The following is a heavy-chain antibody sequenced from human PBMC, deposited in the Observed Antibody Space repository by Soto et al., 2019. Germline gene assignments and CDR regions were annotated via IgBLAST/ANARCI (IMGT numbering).Heavy chain of an antibody. J-gene: IGHJ3*02. CDR1: GGTFSSYA. D-gene: IGHD6-13*01. Sequence: SVKVSCRASGGTFSSYAISWVRQAPGQGLEWMGGIIPIFGTANYAQKFQGRVTITADESTSTAYMELSSLRSEDTAVYYCARDGTTEQKLVQGNYAFDIFGQGTMVPFSS. V-gene: IGHV1-69*13. CDR3: ARDGTTEQKLVQGNYAFDI. CDR2: IIPIFGTA.